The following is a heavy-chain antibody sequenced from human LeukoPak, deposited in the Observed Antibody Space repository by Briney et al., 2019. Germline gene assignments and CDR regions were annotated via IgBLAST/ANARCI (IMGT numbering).Heavy chain of an antibody. J-gene: IGHJ4*02. CDR2: ISGSGGST. V-gene: IGHV3-23*01. D-gene: IGHD3-16*02. CDR1: GFTFSTYA. Sequence: PGGSLRLSCAASGFTFSTYAMSWVRQAPGKGLEWVSAISGSGGSTYYADFVKGRFTISRDNSKNTLYLQMNSLRAEDTAVYYCAKVSDYVWGSYRYLDYWGQGTLVTVSS. CDR3: AKVSDYVWGSYRYLDY.